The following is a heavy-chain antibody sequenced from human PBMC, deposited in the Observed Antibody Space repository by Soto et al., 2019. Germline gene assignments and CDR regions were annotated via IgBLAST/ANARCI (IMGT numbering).Heavy chain of an antibody. CDR1: GYTFTGYY. V-gene: IGHV1-2*02. J-gene: IGHJ6*02. CDR2: INPNSGGT. CDR3: TRGMDV. Sequence: ASVKVSCKASGYTFTGYYMHWVRQAPGQGLEWMGWINPNSGGTNYGQKFQGRIIMTRDKSTTTVFMELNSLKSDDTGVYYCTRGMDVWGQGTTVTVSS.